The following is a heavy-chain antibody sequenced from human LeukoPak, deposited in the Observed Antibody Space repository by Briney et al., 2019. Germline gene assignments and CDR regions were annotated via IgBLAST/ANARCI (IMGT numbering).Heavy chain of an antibody. CDR3: ARDYCSGGRCYSVDY. Sequence: GGSLRLSCAASGFTFSSYSLNWVRQAPGKGLEWVSYITSSISSIYSADSVKGRFTISRDNAKNSLYLQMNSLRAEDTAMYYCARDYCSGGRCYSVDYWGQGTLVTVSS. D-gene: IGHD2-15*01. CDR1: GFTFSSYS. CDR2: ITSSISSI. J-gene: IGHJ4*02. V-gene: IGHV3-48*04.